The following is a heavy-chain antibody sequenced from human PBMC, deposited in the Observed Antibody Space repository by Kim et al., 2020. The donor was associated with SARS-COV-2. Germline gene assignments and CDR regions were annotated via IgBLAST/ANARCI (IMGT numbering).Heavy chain of an antibody. Sequence: GGSLRLSCTASGFTFNSHWMSWVRQAPGKGLEWVANTKYDGSTKNYVESMKGRFTISRDNAKNALYLQMNILRVEDTAVYYCARGGYSNFDFWGQGTLVT. J-gene: IGHJ4*02. V-gene: IGHV3-7*01. D-gene: IGHD2-21*01. CDR3: ARGGYSNFDF. CDR1: GFTFNSHW. CDR2: TKYDGSTK.